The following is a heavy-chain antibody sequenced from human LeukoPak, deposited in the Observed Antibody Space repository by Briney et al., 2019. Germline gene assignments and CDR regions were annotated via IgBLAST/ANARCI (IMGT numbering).Heavy chain of an antibody. CDR1: GYTLTELS. J-gene: IGHJ4*02. V-gene: IGHV1-24*01. CDR2: FDPEDGET. Sequence: ASVTVSCKVSGYTLTELSMHWVRQAPGKGLEWMGGFDPEDGETIYAQKFQGRVTMTEDTSTDTAYMELSSLRSEDTAVYYCATGGMRQQLNFDYGGQGTRVTVS. CDR3: ATGGMRQQLNFDY. D-gene: IGHD6-13*01.